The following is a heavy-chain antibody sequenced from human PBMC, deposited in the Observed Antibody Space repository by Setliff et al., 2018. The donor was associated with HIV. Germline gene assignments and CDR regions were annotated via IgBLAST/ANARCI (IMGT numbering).Heavy chain of an antibody. CDR1: GYSISTAYY. J-gene: IGHJ3*02. Sequence: SETLSLTCAVCGYSISTAYYWAWIRQSPGKGLEWIGGFHHSGSAHYNPSLKSRVTISGQTSKNQFSLTLTSVTAADTAIYYCARQGAGYYYDSSDYYTGNGFDMWGQGTMVTV. D-gene: IGHD3-22*01. CDR3: ARQGAGYYYDSSDYYTGNGFDM. CDR2: FHHSGSA. V-gene: IGHV4-38-2*01.